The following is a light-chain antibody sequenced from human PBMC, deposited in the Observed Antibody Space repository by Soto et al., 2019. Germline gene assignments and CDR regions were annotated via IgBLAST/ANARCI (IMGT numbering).Light chain of an antibody. V-gene: IGKV3-20*01. CDR2: GAS. J-gene: IGKJ1*01. CDR3: QLYGTSPKT. CDR1: ETVAGSY. Sequence: EIVLTQSPGTLSLSPGERDTLSCRASETVAGSYLAWYQQKPGQAPRLLIHGASTRATGIADRFSGSGSGTDFTLTISRLEPEDFSVYYCQLYGTSPKTFGQGTKVDIK.